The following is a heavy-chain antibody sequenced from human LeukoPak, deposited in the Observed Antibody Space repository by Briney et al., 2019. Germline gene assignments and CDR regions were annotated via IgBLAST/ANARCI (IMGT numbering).Heavy chain of an antibody. CDR1: GFTFSSYA. J-gene: IGHJ3*02. CDR3: AKRELLLDDAFDI. V-gene: IGHV3-23*01. Sequence: GGSLRLSCEASGFTFSSYAMSWVRQASGKGLEWVSAISGSGSSTYYADSVKGRFTISRDNSKNTLYLQMNSLRAEDTAVYYCAKRELLLDDAFDIWGQGTMVTVSS. CDR2: ISGSGSST. D-gene: IGHD3-10*01.